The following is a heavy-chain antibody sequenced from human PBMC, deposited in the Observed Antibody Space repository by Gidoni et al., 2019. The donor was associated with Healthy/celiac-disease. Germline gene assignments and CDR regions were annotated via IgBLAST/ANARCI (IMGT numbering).Heavy chain of an antibody. J-gene: IGHJ6*02. CDR2: INHSGST. V-gene: IGHV4-34*01. CDR3: ARVSPYSSSWYEYYYGMDV. CDR1: GGSFSGYY. Sequence: QVQLQQWGAGLLKPSETLSLTCAVYGGSFSGYYWSWIRQPPGKGLEWMGEINHSGSTNYNPSLKSRVTISVDTSKNQFSLKLSSVTAADTAVYYCARVSPYSSSWYEYYYGMDVWGQGTTVTVSS. D-gene: IGHD6-13*01.